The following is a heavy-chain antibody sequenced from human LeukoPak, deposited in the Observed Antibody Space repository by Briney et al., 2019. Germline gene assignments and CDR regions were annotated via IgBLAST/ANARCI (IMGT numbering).Heavy chain of an antibody. CDR1: GYTFTSYG. CDR3: ARDHSNWNYAPDF. Sequence: ASVKVSCKASGYTFTSYGVSWVRQAPGQGLQWLGWISASNGNTNYAQKFRDRVTMSTDTSTGTAYLDVRSLTSDDTAVYYCARDHSNWNYAPDFWGQGTLVIVSS. D-gene: IGHD1-7*01. V-gene: IGHV1-18*01. J-gene: IGHJ4*02. CDR2: ISASNGNT.